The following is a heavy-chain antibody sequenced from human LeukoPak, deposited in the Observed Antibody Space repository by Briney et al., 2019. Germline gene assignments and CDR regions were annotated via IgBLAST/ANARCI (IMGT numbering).Heavy chain of an antibody. J-gene: IGHJ6*03. V-gene: IGHV1-24*01. Sequence: ASVKVSCKASGGTFSSYAISWVRQAPGQGLEWMGGFDPEDGETIYAQKFQGRVTMTEDTSTDTAYMELSSLRSEDTAVYYCATDRQYCSSTSCQTGYYYMDVWGKGTTVTVSS. D-gene: IGHD2-2*01. CDR3: ATDRQYCSSTSCQTGYYYMDV. CDR1: GGTFSSYA. CDR2: FDPEDGET.